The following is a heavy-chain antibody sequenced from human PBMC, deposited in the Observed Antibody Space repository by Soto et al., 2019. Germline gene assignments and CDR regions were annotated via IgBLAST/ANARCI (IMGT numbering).Heavy chain of an antibody. J-gene: IGHJ5*02. CDR2: IYYSGST. D-gene: IGHD3-3*01. V-gene: IGHV4-30-4*01. CDR3: ARDTHDFWSGPRGWFDP. CDR1: GGSISSGDYY. Sequence: SETLSLTCTVSGGSISSGDYYWSWIRHPPGKGLEWIGYIYYSGSTYYNPSLKSRVTISVDTSKNQFSLKLSSVTAADTAVYYCARDTHDFWSGPRGWFDPWGQGPLFTVSP.